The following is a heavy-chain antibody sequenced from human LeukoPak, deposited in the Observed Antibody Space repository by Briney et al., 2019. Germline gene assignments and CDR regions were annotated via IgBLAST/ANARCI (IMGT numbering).Heavy chain of an antibody. CDR2: ISYDGSNK. CDR1: GFTFSSYG. CDR3: ARLSYDSGTHYTCYEY. J-gene: IGHJ4*02. D-gene: IGHD3-10*01. Sequence: GSLRLSCAASGFTFSSYGMHWVRQAPGKGLEWVAVISYDGSNKYYADSVKGRFTISRDNAKNSVYLQMNSLRADDTAVYYCARLSYDSGTHYTCYEYWGQGTLVTVSS. V-gene: IGHV3-30*03.